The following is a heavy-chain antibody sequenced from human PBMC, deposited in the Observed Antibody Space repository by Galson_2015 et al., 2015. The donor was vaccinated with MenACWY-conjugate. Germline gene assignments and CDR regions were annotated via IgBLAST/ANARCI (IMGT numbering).Heavy chain of an antibody. CDR2: ISSSSSTI. Sequence: SLRLSCAASGFTFSSYRMNWVRQAPGKGLEWVSYISSSSSTIYYADSVKGRFTISRDNAKNSLYLQMNSLRAVDTAMYYCAKGVYDCGSPFDYWGQGTLVTVSS. CDR3: AKGVYDCGSPFDY. J-gene: IGHJ4*02. D-gene: IGHD5/OR15-5a*01. CDR1: GFTFSSYR. V-gene: IGHV3-48*04.